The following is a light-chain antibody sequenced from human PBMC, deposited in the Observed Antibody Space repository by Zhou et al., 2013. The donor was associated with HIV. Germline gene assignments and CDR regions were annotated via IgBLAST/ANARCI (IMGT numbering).Light chain of an antibody. V-gene: IGKV1-9*01. CDR3: QQYNIYWT. CDR2: SAS. CDR1: QDIGRY. J-gene: IGKJ1*01. Sequence: DIQLTQSPSFLSSSVGDRVSMTCRASQDIGRYLAWYQQQPGKVPSLLIYSASTLQSGVPSRFSASGSGTEFTLTINTLQPEDFATYYCQQYNIYWTFGQGTKVEIK.